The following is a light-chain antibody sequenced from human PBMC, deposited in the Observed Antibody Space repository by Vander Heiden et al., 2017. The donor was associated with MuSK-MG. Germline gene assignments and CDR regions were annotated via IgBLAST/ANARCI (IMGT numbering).Light chain of an antibody. Sequence: ELVLTQSPGTLSLSPGERATLSCRASQSVSSSYVAWYQQNAGQAPRLLIDGASSRATSIPDRISGSWSGTDFTLTISMLYPEDFAVYCWQQNGRSSLTFGGGTKVEIK. CDR1: QSVSSSY. J-gene: IGKJ4*01. CDR2: GAS. V-gene: IGKV3-20*01. CDR3: QQNGRSSLT.